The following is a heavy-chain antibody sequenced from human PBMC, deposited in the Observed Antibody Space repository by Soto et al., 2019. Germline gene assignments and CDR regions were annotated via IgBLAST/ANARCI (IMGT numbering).Heavy chain of an antibody. D-gene: IGHD2-21*01. V-gene: IGHV3-33*01. CDR3: ARDPLFLNKAYGMDV. CDR2: IWYDGSNK. J-gene: IGHJ6*02. Sequence: QVQLVESGGGVVQPGRSLRLSCAASGFTFSSYGMHWVRQAPGKGLEWVAVIWYDGSNKYYADSVKGRFTISRDNSKNTLYLQMNSLRAEDTAVYYCARDPLFLNKAYGMDVWGQGTTVTVSS. CDR1: GFTFSSYG.